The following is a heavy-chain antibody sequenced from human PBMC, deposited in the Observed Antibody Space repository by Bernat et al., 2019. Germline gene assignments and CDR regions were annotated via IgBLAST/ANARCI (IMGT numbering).Heavy chain of an antibody. V-gene: IGHV3-30-3*01. CDR3: ARDAGWYIAAAPQTYFDY. D-gene: IGHD6-13*01. CDR2: ISYDGSNK. Sequence: QVQLVESGGGVVHPGRSLRLSCAASGFTFSSYAMHWVRQAPGKGLEWVAVISYDGSNKYYADSVKGRYTITRDNSKNTMYLQMNSLRAEDTAVYYCARDAGWYIAAAPQTYFDYWGQGTLVTVSS. CDR1: GFTFSSYA. J-gene: IGHJ4*02.